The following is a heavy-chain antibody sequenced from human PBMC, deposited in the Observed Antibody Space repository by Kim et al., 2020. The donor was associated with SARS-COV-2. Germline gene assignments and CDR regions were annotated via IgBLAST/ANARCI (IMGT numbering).Heavy chain of an antibody. V-gene: IGHV4-39*06. CDR3: GRVKQDFYESTGFWVGWVDV. CDR1: GVSISSSSHY. J-gene: IGHJ6*02. Sequence: SETLSLTCNVAGVSISSSSHYWGWIRQPPGKGLEWIGSINSGGGTYYNPSLESRVIISIDMSKNQFTLNLSSVTAADTAVYYCGRVKQDFYESTGFWVGWVDVWGQGTTVPVS. CDR2: INSGGGT. D-gene: IGHD3-22*01.